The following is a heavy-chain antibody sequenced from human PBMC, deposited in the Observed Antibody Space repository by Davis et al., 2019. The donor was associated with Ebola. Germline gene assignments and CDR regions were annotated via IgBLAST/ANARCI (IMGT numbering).Heavy chain of an antibody. Sequence: GESLKISCAASGFTFSSYAMHWVRQAPGKGLEWVAVISYDGSNKYYADSVKGRFTISRDNSKNTLYLQMSSLRAEDTAVYYCAREAAGLGYWGQGTLVTVPS. CDR3: AREAAGLGY. CDR2: ISYDGSNK. CDR1: GFTFSSYA. V-gene: IGHV3-30*04. J-gene: IGHJ4*02.